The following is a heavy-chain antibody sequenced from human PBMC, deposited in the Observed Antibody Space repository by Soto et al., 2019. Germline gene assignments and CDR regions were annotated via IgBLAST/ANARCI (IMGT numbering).Heavy chain of an antibody. CDR1: GFTFTTYW. D-gene: IGHD2-15*01. CDR3: ARIGVGAADFDY. CDR2: INQDGSQK. J-gene: IGHJ4*02. V-gene: IGHV3-7*03. Sequence: GGSLRLSCAGSGFTFTTYWMSWIRQAPGKGLEWVANINQDGSQKYYVDSVKGRFTISRDNAKNSFYLQMNSLRAEDTAVYYCARIGVGAADFDYWGQGXLVTVSS.